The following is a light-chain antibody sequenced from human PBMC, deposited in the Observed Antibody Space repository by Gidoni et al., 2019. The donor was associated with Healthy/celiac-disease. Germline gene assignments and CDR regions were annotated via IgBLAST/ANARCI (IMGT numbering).Light chain of an antibody. CDR2: AAS. CDR1: QGISSY. Sequence: IRMTQSPSSFSASTGDRVTITCRASQGISSYLAWYQQKPGKAPKLLIYAASTLQSGVPSRFRGSGSGTDFTLTISCLQSEDFATYYCQQYYSYPQTFXXXTKVEIK. CDR3: QQYYSYPQT. V-gene: IGKV1-8*01. J-gene: IGKJ1*01.